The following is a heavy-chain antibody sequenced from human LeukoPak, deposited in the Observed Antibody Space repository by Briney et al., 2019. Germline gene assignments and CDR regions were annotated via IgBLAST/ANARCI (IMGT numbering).Heavy chain of an antibody. CDR2: MNPNSGNT. CDR1: GYTFTSYD. J-gene: IGHJ6*03. V-gene: IGHV1-8*01. D-gene: IGHD3-3*01. CDR3: ARVGTYYDFWSGYSVYYYYYMDV. Sequence: GASVKVSCKASGYTFTSYDINWVRQATGQGLEWMGWMNPNSGNTGYAQKFQGRVTITRNTSISTAYMELSSLRSEDTAVYYCARVGTYYDFWSGYSVYYYYYMDVWGKGTTVTVSS.